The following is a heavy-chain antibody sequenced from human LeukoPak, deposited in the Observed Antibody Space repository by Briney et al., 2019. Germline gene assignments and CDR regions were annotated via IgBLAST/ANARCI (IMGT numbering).Heavy chain of an antibody. V-gene: IGHV4-59*12. CDR2: IYYSGRT. J-gene: IGHJ4*02. CDR1: GGSISSYY. Sequence: PSETLSLTCSVSGGSISSYYWSWIRQPPGKGLEWIGYIYYSGRTSYNPSLKSRVTISVDTSKNQFSLKLNSVTAADTAVYYCARVRARALVYWGQGTLVTVSS. CDR3: ARVRARALVY.